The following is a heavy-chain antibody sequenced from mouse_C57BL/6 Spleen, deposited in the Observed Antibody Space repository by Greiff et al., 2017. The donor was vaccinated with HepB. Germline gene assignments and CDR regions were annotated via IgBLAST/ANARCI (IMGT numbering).Heavy chain of an antibody. CDR1: GYTFTSYW. CDR3: AREGKRYLSYAMDY. Sequence: VQVVESGAELAKPGASVKLSCKASGYTFTSYWMHWVKQRPGQGLEWIGYINPSSGYTKYNQKVKDKATLTADKSSSTAYMQLSSLKYEDSAVYSCAREGKRYLSYAMDYWGQGTSVTVSS. V-gene: IGHV1-7*01. CDR2: INPSSGYT. J-gene: IGHJ4*01. D-gene: IGHD5-1-1*01.